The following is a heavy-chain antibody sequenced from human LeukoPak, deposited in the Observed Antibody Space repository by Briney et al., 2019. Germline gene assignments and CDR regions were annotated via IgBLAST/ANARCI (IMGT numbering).Heavy chain of an antibody. V-gene: IGHV3-30-3*02. CDR1: GFTFSSYA. CDR3: AKDLGLTGSFQTFDY. CDR2: ISFDASNT. J-gene: IGHJ4*02. Sequence: GGSLRLSCAASGFTFSSYAMHWVRQAPGKGLQWVSIISFDASNTYYADSVKGRFTISRDNSKNILYLQMNSLRAEDTALYYCAKDLGLTGSFQTFDYWGQGILVTVSS. D-gene: IGHD1-26*01.